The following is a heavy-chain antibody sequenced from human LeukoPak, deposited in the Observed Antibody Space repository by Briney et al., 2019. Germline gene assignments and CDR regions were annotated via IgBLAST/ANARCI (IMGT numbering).Heavy chain of an antibody. CDR2: ISGSGRTI. CDR1: GFTIRDYH. J-gene: IGHJ4*02. Sequence: AGGSLRLSCAAPGFTIRDYHMNWVRQAPGKGLEWVSYISGSGRTIYYADSVKGRFTISRDNAKNSLYLQMNSLRAEDTAVYYCASRGRKRFDYWGQGTLVTVSS. D-gene: IGHD3-16*01. CDR3: ASRGRKRFDY. V-gene: IGHV3-48*03.